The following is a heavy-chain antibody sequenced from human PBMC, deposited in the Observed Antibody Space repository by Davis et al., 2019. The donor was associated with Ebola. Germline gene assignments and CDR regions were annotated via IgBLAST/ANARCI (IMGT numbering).Heavy chain of an antibody. Sequence: AASVKVSCKASGYTFTSYDINWVRQATGQGLEWMGWMNPNSGNTGYAQKFQGRVTMTRNTSISTAYMELSSLRSEDTAVYYCARAPLRFLEWYYYGMDVWGKGTTVTVSS. J-gene: IGHJ6*04. CDR2: MNPNSGNT. CDR1: GYTFTSYD. D-gene: IGHD3-3*01. CDR3: ARAPLRFLEWYYYGMDV. V-gene: IGHV1-8*01.